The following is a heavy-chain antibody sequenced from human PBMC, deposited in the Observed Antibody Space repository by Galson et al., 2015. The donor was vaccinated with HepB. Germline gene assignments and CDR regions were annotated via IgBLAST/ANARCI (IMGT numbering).Heavy chain of an antibody. CDR1: GFALSTSGVA. J-gene: IGHJ4*02. V-gene: IGHV2-5*01. CDR2: IYWNDDT. Sequence: PALVTPTQPLTLTSTFSGFALSTSGVAVGWIRQPPGKALEWLALIYWNDDTRYSPSLRNRPTITKDTSKNQVVLTMTNMDPVDTSTYYCAHGRNPGMNFDSWGQGTLVTVSS. D-gene: IGHD1-14*01. CDR3: AHGRNPGMNFDS.